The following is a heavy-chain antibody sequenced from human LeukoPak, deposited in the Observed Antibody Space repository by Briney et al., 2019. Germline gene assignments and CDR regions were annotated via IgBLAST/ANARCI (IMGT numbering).Heavy chain of an antibody. D-gene: IGHD2-2*02. Sequence: ASETLSLTCTVSGGSISSGSYYWSWIRQPAGKGLEWIGRIYTSGSTNYNPSLKSRVTISVDMSKNQFSLKLSSVTAADTAVYYCAREDCSSTSCYTGKKYNWFDPWGQGTLVTVSS. J-gene: IGHJ5*02. V-gene: IGHV4-61*02. CDR2: IYTSGST. CDR1: GGSISSGSYY. CDR3: AREDCSSTSCYTGKKYNWFDP.